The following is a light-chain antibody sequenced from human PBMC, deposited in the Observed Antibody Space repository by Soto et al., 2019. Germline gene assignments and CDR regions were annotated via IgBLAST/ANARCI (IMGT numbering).Light chain of an antibody. V-gene: IGLV1-51*01. CDR2: DNN. J-gene: IGLJ1*01. Sequence: VTISCSGSSSNIGNNYVSWYQQLPGTAPKLLIYDNNKRPSGIPDRFSGSKSGTSATLGITGLQTGDEADYYCGTWDSSLSAGGVFGTGTKVTVL. CDR1: SSNIGNNY. CDR3: GTWDSSLSAGGV.